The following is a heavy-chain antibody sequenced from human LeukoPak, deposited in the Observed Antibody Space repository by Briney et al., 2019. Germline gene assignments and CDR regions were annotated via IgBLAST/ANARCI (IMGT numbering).Heavy chain of an antibody. CDR3: ARTYSSSLVFDY. Sequence: NPSETLSLTCTVSGGSMSPYHWGWIRQPPGKGLEWTGYIYYSGSTNHNPSLKGRVTISGDTSKNQFSLKLSSVTAADTAFYYCARTYSSSLVFDYWGQGTLVTVYS. J-gene: IGHJ4*02. V-gene: IGHV4-59*01. CDR2: IYYSGST. D-gene: IGHD6-6*01. CDR1: GGSMSPYH.